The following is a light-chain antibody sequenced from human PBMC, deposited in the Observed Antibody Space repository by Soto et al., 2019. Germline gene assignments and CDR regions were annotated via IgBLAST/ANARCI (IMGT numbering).Light chain of an antibody. J-gene: IGLJ1*01. CDR2: SNN. Sequence: QSVLTQPPSASGTPGQRVTISCSGSSTNIGSNAVNWYQALPGTAPKLLIYSNNQRPSGVPVRFPGSKSGTSASLAISGLQSEDEADYYCAAWDDSLNGHYVFGTGTKLTVL. V-gene: IGLV1-44*01. CDR1: STNIGSNA. CDR3: AAWDDSLNGHYV.